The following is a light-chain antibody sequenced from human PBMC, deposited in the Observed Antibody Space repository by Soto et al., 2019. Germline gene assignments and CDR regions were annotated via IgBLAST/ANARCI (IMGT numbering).Light chain of an antibody. V-gene: IGKV1-39*01. Sequence: DIQMTQSPSSLSASVGDRVTITCRANHDIGTYLNWYQHKPGKAPELLISAASTLRSGVPSRFSGSGSGTDFTLTISSLQPEDFATYYCQHTSDPFGGGTKVEIK. CDR2: AAS. J-gene: IGKJ4*01. CDR3: QHTSDP. CDR1: HDIGTY.